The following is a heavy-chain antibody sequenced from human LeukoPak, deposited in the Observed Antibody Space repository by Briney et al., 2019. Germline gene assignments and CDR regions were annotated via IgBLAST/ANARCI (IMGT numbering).Heavy chain of an antibody. CDR3: ARERPYYYDSSGSDY. J-gene: IGHJ4*02. D-gene: IGHD3-22*01. V-gene: IGHV1-46*01. CDR2: INPSGGST. Sequence: GASVKVSCKASGYTFTSYYMHWVRQAPGQGLEWMGIINPSGGSTSYAQKFQGRVTMTRDTSTSTVYMELSRLRSDDTAVYYCARERPYYYDSSGSDYWGQGTLVTVSS. CDR1: GYTFTSYY.